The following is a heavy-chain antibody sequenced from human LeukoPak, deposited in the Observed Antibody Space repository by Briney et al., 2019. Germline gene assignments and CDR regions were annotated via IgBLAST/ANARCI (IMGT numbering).Heavy chain of an antibody. CDR3: ARVGPSSGYDY. J-gene: IGHJ4*02. CDR1: GYTFTDYY. CDR2: IIPIFGTA. Sequence: SVKVSCKASGYTFTDYYMHWVRQAPGQGLEWMGGIIPIFGTANYAQKFQGRVTITADESTSTAYMELSSLRSEDTAVYYCARVGPSSGYDYWGQGTLVTVSS. V-gene: IGHV1-69*13. D-gene: IGHD3-22*01.